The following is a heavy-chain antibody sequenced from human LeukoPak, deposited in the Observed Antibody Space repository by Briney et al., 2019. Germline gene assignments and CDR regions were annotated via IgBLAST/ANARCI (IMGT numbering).Heavy chain of an antibody. Sequence: ASVKVSCKASGYTFTSYGISWVRQAPGQGLEWMGWISAYNGNTHYAQKFQGRVTMTRDTSTSTVYMELSSLRSEDTAVYYCAREVDYGDYGFDYWGQGTLVTVSS. V-gene: IGHV1-18*01. D-gene: IGHD4-17*01. J-gene: IGHJ4*02. CDR2: ISAYNGNT. CDR1: GYTFTSYG. CDR3: AREVDYGDYGFDY.